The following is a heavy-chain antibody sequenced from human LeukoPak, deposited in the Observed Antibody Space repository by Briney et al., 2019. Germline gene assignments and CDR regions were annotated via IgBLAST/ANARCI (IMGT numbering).Heavy chain of an antibody. D-gene: IGHD3-22*01. CDR2: ISGSGDST. Sequence: GSLRLSCAASGFTFSNYAMSWVRQAPGKGLEWVSVISGSGDSTYYADSVEGRFTNSRDNSKNTLYLQMNSLRAEDTAVYYCAKGHDSSGYSQTFFDYWGQGTLVTVSS. CDR1: GFTFSNYA. V-gene: IGHV3-23*01. J-gene: IGHJ4*02. CDR3: AKGHDSSGYSQTFFDY.